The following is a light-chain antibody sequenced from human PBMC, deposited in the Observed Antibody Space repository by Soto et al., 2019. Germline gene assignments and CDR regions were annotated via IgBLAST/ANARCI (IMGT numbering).Light chain of an antibody. J-gene: IGLJ1*01. CDR2: EVS. CDR1: SSDVGAYNY. CDR3: SSLTTRFTYV. V-gene: IGLV2-14*01. Sequence: QSVLTQPASVSGSPGQSVAISCSGTSSDVGAYNYVSWYQQHPGKAPNLLLSEVSNRPSGVSDRFSGSKSGNTASLTISGLQAEDEADYYCSSLTTRFTYVFGTGSKVTVL.